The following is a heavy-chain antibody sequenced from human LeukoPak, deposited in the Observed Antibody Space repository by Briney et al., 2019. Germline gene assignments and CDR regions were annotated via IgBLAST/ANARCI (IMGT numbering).Heavy chain of an antibody. D-gene: IGHD4-17*01. V-gene: IGHV1-2*02. CDR3: ARAGYDYGDSSDF. Sequence: ASVKVSCKASGYPITTYYIHWVRQAPGQGLEWMGCINPKNGDSKYAQKFQGRVTMTRATSIATAYMEVSRLTSDDTAVYFCARAGYDYGDSSDFWGQGTLVTVSS. J-gene: IGHJ4*02. CDR2: INPKNGDS. CDR1: GYPITTYY.